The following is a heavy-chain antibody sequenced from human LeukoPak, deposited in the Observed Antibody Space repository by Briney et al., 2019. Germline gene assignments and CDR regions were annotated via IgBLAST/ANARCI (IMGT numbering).Heavy chain of an antibody. Sequence: SETLSLTCTVSGGSISSYYWSWIRQPPGKGLEWIGYIYTSGSTNYNPSLKSRVTISVDTSKNQFSLKLSSVTAADTAVYYCARSSSWTRFDYWGQGTLVTVSS. D-gene: IGHD6-13*01. CDR2: IYTSGST. J-gene: IGHJ4*02. V-gene: IGHV4-4*09. CDR1: GGSISSYY. CDR3: ARSSSWTRFDY.